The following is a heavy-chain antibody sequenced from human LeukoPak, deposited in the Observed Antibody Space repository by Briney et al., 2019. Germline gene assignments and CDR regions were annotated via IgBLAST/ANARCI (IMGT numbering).Heavy chain of an antibody. CDR3: ARDFGVRVGAIGGV. CDR1: GYTFTDYY. D-gene: IGHD1-26*01. CDR2: INPNSGGT. V-gene: IGHV1-2*02. Sequence: ASVKVSCKASGYTFTDYYIHWVRQAPGQGLEWMGWINPNSGGTNYAQKFQGRVTMTRDTSISTAYMELSRLRSDDTAVYYCARDFGVRVGAIGGVWGQGTTVTVSS. J-gene: IGHJ6*02.